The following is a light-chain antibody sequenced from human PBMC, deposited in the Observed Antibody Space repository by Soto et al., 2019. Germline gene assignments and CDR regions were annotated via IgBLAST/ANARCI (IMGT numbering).Light chain of an antibody. CDR1: QSISSW. J-gene: IGKJ1*01. V-gene: IGKV1-5*01. CDR2: DAS. Sequence: DIQMTQSPSTLSASVGDRVTSTCRASQSISSWLAWYQQKPGKAPKLLIYDASSLESGVPSRFSGSGSGTEFTLTISSLQPDDFATYYCQQYNSYSWTVGKGNKVAIK. CDR3: QQYNSYSWT.